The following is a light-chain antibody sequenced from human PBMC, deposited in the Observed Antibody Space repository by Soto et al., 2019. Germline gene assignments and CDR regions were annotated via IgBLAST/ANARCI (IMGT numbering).Light chain of an antibody. CDR1: QSVSTSY. CDR2: GAS. Sequence: VLTQAPSTPSFSPGGRATLSRRASQSVSTSYLAWYQQKPGQAPRLLIYGASSRATGIPDRFSGSGSGTDFTLTISSLEPEDFAVYYCQQRSNWPRTFGQGTKVDIK. J-gene: IGKJ1*01. CDR3: QQRSNWPRT. V-gene: IGKV3D-20*02.